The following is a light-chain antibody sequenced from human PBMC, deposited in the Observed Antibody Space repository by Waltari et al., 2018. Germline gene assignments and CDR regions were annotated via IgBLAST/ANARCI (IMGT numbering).Light chain of an antibody. CDR2: EVS. Sequence: QSALTQPASVSGSPGQSITISCTGTSSDVGGYNFVSWYQQHPGKAPKLMVYEVSNRPPGVSTRFSGSKSGNTASLTISGLQAEDEAHYYCSSYTSSSTHYVFGTGTKVTVL. J-gene: IGLJ1*01. V-gene: IGLV2-14*01. CDR3: SSYTSSSTHYV. CDR1: SSDVGGYNF.